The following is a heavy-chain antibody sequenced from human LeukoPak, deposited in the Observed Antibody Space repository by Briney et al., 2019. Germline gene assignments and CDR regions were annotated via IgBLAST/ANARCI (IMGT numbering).Heavy chain of an antibody. V-gene: IGHV3-30*03. CDR3: ARSFRVGATEDY. Sequence: GGSLRLSCAASGFTFSSYGMHWVRQAPGKGLEWVAVISYDGSNKYYADSVEGRFTISRDNSKNTLYLQMNSLRAEDTAVYYCARSFRVGATEDYWGQGTLVTVSS. D-gene: IGHD1-26*01. J-gene: IGHJ4*02. CDR1: GFTFSSYG. CDR2: ISYDGSNK.